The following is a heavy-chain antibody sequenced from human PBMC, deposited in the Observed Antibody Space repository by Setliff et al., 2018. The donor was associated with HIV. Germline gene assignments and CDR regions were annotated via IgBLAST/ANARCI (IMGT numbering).Heavy chain of an antibody. CDR3: ARGGREYGVNYYYYYMDV. D-gene: IGHD3-10*01. CDR2: ISTNTGNP. CDR1: GYTFTSYA. Sequence: ASVKVSCKASGYTFTSYAMNWVRQAPGQGLEWMGRISTNTGNPTYAQGFTGRFVFSLDTSVSTAYLQISSLKAEDTAVYYCARGGREYGVNYYYYYMDVWGKGTTVTVSS. J-gene: IGHJ6*03. V-gene: IGHV7-4-1*02.